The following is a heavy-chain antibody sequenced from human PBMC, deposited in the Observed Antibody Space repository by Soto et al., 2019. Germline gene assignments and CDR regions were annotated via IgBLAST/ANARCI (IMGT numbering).Heavy chain of an antibody. Sequence: ASVKVSCKASGYTFTSYGISWVRQAPGQGLEWMGWISAYNGNTNYAQKLQGRVTMTTDTSTSTAYMELRSLRSDDTAVYYCARAQSIAVAGTRRWFDPWGQGTLVTVSS. CDR1: GYTFTSYG. CDR2: ISAYNGNT. V-gene: IGHV1-18*01. CDR3: ARAQSIAVAGTRRWFDP. J-gene: IGHJ5*02. D-gene: IGHD6-19*01.